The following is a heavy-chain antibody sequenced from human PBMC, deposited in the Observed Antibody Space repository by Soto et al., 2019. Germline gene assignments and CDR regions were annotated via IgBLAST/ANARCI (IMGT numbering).Heavy chain of an antibody. CDR3: AREGRVAAAGTSFWFDP. CDR2: TYYRSKWYN. Sequence: SQTLSLTCVISGDSVSSNSAAWNWIRQSPSRGLEWLGRTYYRSKWYNDYAVSVKSRITINPDTSKNQFSLQLNSVTPEDTAVYYCAREGRVAAAGTSFWFDPWGQGTLVTVSS. J-gene: IGHJ5*02. V-gene: IGHV6-1*01. CDR1: GDSVSSNSAA. D-gene: IGHD6-13*01.